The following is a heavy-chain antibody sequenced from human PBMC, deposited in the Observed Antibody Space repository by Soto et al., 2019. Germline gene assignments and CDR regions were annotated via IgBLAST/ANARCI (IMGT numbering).Heavy chain of an antibody. V-gene: IGHV3-33*01. CDR2: IWYNGSNK. CDR3: ARDRLAVAGTDYYYGMDV. J-gene: IGHJ6*02. Sequence: QVQLVESGGGVVQPGRSLRLSCAAAGCTFSSYGMHWVRQAPGKGLEWVAVIWYNGSNKYYADSVKGRFTISRDNSKNTLYLQMNSLRAEDTAVYYCARDRLAVAGTDYYYGMDVWGQGTTVTVSS. CDR1: GCTFSSYG. D-gene: IGHD6-19*01.